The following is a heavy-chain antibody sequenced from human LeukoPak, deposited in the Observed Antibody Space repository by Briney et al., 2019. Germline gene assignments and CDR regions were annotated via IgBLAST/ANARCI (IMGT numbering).Heavy chain of an antibody. CDR3: ARGSRYCSGGSCTKY. CDR2: MNPNSGNT. J-gene: IGHJ4*02. D-gene: IGHD2-15*01. V-gene: IGHV1-8*01. Sequence: ASVKVSCKASGYTFTSYDINWVRQATGQGLEWMGWMNPNSGNTGYAQKFQGRVTMTRNTSTSTAYMELSSLRSEDTAVYYCARGSRYCSGGSCTKYWGQGTLVTVSS. CDR1: GYTFTSYD.